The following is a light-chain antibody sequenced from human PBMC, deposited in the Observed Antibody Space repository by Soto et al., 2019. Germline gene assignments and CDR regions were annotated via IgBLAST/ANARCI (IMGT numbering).Light chain of an antibody. V-gene: IGKV3D-11*03. Sequence: EIVLTQSPATLSSFPGDRVTLSCRASQAVNTRLAWYQHKPGQAPRLLIYLTSNRAAGIPARFSGSGSGTDFTLTISRLGPEDFAVYYCQQHGSNWPITFGQGTRLEIK. CDR1: QAVNTR. CDR3: QQHGSNWPIT. CDR2: LTS. J-gene: IGKJ5*01.